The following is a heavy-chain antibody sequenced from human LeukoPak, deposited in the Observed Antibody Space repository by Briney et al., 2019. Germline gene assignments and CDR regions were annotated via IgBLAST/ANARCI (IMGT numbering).Heavy chain of an antibody. CDR2: IYYSGST. V-gene: IGHV4-59*01. J-gene: IGHJ2*01. Sequence: PSETLSLTCTVSGGSISSYYWSWIRQPPGKGLEWIGYIYYSGSTNYNPSLKSRVTISVDTSKNQFSLKLSSVTAADTAVYYCARDHTGLRYFDLWGRGTLVTVSS. CDR3: ARDHTGLRYFDL. CDR1: GGSISSYY. D-gene: IGHD5/OR15-5a*01.